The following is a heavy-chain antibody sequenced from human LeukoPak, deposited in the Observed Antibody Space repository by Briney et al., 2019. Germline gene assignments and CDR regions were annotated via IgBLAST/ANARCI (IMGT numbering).Heavy chain of an antibody. CDR3: ASPLAPPYSSGQYGMDV. J-gene: IGHJ6*02. D-gene: IGHD6-19*01. Sequence: SETLSLTCTVSGGSISSYYWSWIRQPPGKGLEWIGYIYYSGSTNYNPSLKSRVTISVDTSKNQFSLKLSSVTAADTAVYYCASPLAPPYSSGQYGMDVWGQGTTVTVSS. CDR2: IYYSGST. CDR1: GGSISSYY. V-gene: IGHV4-59*12.